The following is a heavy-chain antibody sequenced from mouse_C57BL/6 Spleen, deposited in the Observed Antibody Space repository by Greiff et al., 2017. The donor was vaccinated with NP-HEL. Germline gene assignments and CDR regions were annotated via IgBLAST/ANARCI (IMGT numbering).Heavy chain of an antibody. Sequence: EVKLMESGGGLVKPGGSLKLSCAASGFTFSDYGMHWVRQAPEKGLEWVAYISSGSSTIYYADTVKGRFTISRDNAKNTLFLQMTSLMSEDPAMYYCAGGPEGYYYFDYWGQGTTLTVSS. CDR2: ISSGSSTI. CDR3: AGGPEGYYYFDY. J-gene: IGHJ2*01. D-gene: IGHD2-3*01. V-gene: IGHV5-17*01. CDR1: GFTFSDYG.